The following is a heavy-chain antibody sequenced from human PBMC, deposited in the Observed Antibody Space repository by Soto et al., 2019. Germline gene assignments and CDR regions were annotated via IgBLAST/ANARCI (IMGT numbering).Heavy chain of an antibody. CDR3: AAGIAARPVDY. Sequence: SVKVSCKASGFTFTSSAVQWVRQARGQRLEWIGWIVVGSGNTNYAQKFQERVTITRDMSTSTAYMELGSLRSEDTAVYYCAAGIAARPVDYWGQGTLVTVSS. CDR2: IVVGSGNT. V-gene: IGHV1-58*01. CDR1: GFTFTSSA. J-gene: IGHJ4*02. D-gene: IGHD6-6*01.